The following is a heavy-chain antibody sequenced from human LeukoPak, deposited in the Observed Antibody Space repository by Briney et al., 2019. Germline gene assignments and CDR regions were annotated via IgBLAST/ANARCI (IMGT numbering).Heavy chain of an antibody. CDR3: ARAGQEWFGELGFDQ. CDR2: IKQDGSEK. CDR1: GFTFSSYG. J-gene: IGHJ4*02. D-gene: IGHD3-10*01. V-gene: IGHV3-7*01. Sequence: PGGSLRLSCAASGFTFSSYGMHWVRQAPGKGLEWVANIKQDGSEKNYVESVKGRFTISRDNAKNSLYLQTNSLRAEDTAVYYCARAGQEWFGELGFDQWGQGTLVIVSS.